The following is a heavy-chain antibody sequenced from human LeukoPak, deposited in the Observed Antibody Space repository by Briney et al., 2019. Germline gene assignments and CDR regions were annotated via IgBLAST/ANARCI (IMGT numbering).Heavy chain of an antibody. D-gene: IGHD3-3*01. Sequence: GGSLRLSCAASGFTFSSYAMHWVRQAPGKGLEWVAVISYDGSNKYYADSVKGRFTISRDNSKNTLYLQMNSLRAEDTAVYYCARAERDYDFWSGYSIRDWFDPWGQGTLVTVSS. J-gene: IGHJ5*02. CDR1: GFTFSSYA. CDR3: ARAERDYDFWSGYSIRDWFDP. CDR2: ISYDGSNK. V-gene: IGHV3-30*04.